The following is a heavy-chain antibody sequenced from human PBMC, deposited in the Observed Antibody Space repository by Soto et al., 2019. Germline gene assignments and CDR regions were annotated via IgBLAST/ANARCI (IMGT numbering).Heavy chain of an antibody. J-gene: IGHJ6*02. D-gene: IGHD3-10*01. CDR3: AAPRDEYGSGVSWFTYGMDI. Sequence: GGSLRVSCLAPGFTFSDFDMTWVRHVPGRGLEWVASLDGAGGSTYYAESVRGRFSISRDNSQNTLFLQMKRLTVDDTAIYYCAAPRDEYGSGVSWFTYGMDIWGQGTTVTVSS. CDR1: GFTFSDFD. CDR2: LDGAGGST. V-gene: IGHV3-23*01.